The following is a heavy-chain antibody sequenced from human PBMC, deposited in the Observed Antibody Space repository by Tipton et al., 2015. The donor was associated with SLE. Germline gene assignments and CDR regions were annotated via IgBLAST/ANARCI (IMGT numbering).Heavy chain of an antibody. CDR1: SVSISSYY. J-gene: IGHJ6*03. CDR2: IYYSGST. CDR3: ARLAGDDFWSGSPLYYYYMDV. D-gene: IGHD3-3*01. Sequence: TLSLTCTVSSVSISSYYWSWIRQPPGKGLEWIGYIYYSGSTNYSPSLKSRVTISVDTSKNQFSLKLSSVTAADTAVYYCARLAGDDFWSGSPLYYYYMDVWGKGTTVTVSS. V-gene: IGHV4-59*01.